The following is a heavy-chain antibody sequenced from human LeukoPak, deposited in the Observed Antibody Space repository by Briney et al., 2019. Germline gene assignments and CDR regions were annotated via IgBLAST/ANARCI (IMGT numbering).Heavy chain of an antibody. Sequence: GGSLRLSCTVSGFTFSSYWMSWVRQAPGKGLERVAKIEHDGSTKFYLDSVKGRFTISRDNARSSLYLQMNSLRAEDTAVYYCARDREAFWFDPWGQGTLVTVSS. CDR2: IEHDGSTK. D-gene: IGHD3-3*02. CDR3: ARDREAFWFDP. V-gene: IGHV3-7*01. J-gene: IGHJ5*02. CDR1: GFTFSSYW.